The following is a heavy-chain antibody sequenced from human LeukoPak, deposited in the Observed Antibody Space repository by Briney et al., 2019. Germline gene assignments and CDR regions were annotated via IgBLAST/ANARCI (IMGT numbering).Heavy chain of an antibody. V-gene: IGHV1-18*01. J-gene: IGHJ4*02. Sequence: ASVKVSCKPSVYTFTSYGFSWVRQAPGRGLEWMGWIRTYNGNTNYAENFQGRVTMTTDTSTSTAYMELRSLRFDDTAVYYCARGPPRAGRWLPFDYWGQGTLVTVSS. D-gene: IGHD5-24*01. CDR3: ARGPPRAGRWLPFDY. CDR1: VYTFTSYG. CDR2: IRTYNGNT.